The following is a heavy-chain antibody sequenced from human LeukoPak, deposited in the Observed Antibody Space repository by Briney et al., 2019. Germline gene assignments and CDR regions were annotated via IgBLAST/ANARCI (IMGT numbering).Heavy chain of an antibody. CDR3: ARFHPYYYDSSGFDY. D-gene: IGHD3-22*01. J-gene: IGHJ4*02. CDR2: IYYSGST. V-gene: IGHV4-59*02. Sequence: SETLSLTCTVSNGSVSGYYWTWIRQPAGRGLEWIGYIYYSGSTNYNPSLKSRVTISVDTSKNQFSLKLSSVTAADTAVYYCARFHPYYYDSSGFDYWGQGTLVTVSS. CDR1: NGSVSGYY.